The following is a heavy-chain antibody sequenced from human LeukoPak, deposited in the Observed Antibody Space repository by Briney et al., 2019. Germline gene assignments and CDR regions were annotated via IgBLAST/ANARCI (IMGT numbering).Heavy chain of an antibody. CDR1: GGSISDYY. CDR2: FHISGTT. V-gene: IGHV4-4*07. Sequence: SETLSLTCTVSGGSISDYYWSWVRQPAGKGLEWIGRFHISGTTYYNPSLKSRFTMSIDTSKNQFSLKLSSVTAADTAVYYCATYSITGAWAEYFLHWGQGTLVTVSS. D-gene: IGHD2/OR15-2a*01. CDR3: ATYSITGAWAEYFLH. J-gene: IGHJ1*01.